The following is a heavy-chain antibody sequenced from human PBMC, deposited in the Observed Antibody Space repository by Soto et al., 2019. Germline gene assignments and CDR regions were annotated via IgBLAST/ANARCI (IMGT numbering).Heavy chain of an antibody. CDR1: GYTFTDYW. V-gene: IGHV5-51*01. J-gene: IGHJ4*02. Sequence: GVLKISFQCSGYTFTDYWIAWVLQMPGKGLEWMGIIYPDDSDTRYSPSFQGQVTISADKSIRTAYLQWSSLKASDTAMYYCARSERWLQYYYFDYWGQGTLVTVSA. CDR3: ARSERWLQYYYFDY. D-gene: IGHD2-2*02. CDR2: IYPDDSDT.